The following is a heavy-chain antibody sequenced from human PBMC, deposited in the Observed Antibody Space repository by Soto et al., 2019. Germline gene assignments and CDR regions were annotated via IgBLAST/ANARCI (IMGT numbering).Heavy chain of an antibody. J-gene: IGHJ4*02. Sequence: QVQLVESGGGLVKPGGSLRLSCAASGFTFSDYYMSWIRQAPGKGLEWVSYISSSGSTIYYADSVKGRFTIARDNAKNSLYLQMNSLRAEDTAVYYCASHFAESVVVAARPFDYWGQGTLVTVSS. CDR2: ISSSGSTI. V-gene: IGHV3-11*01. CDR3: ASHFAESVVVAARPFDY. D-gene: IGHD2-15*01. CDR1: GFTFSDYY.